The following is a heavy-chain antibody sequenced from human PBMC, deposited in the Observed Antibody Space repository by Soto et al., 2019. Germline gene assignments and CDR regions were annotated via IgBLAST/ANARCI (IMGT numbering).Heavy chain of an antibody. D-gene: IGHD5-18*01. V-gene: IGHV3-23*01. J-gene: IGHJ4*02. CDR2: ITGRGDST. Sequence: EVQLLESGGGLVQPGDSLRLSCAASGFTFSSYAMSWVRHAPGKGLEWVSAITGRGDSTFYADSVKGRFTVSRDSSKNTLYLQMNSLRAEDTAVYYCTKLRGYSYGDLDYWGQGTLVTVSP. CDR3: TKLRGYSYGDLDY. CDR1: GFTFSSYA.